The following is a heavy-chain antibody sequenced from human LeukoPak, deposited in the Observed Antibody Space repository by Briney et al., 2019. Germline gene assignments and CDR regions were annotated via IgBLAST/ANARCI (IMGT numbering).Heavy chain of an antibody. CDR3: ARDGSPRIAAAGYDY. J-gene: IGHJ4*02. D-gene: IGHD6-13*01. V-gene: IGHV1-2*02. CDR1: GYTFTGYY. CDR2: INPNSGGT. Sequence: ASVKVSCKASGYTFTGYYMHWVRQAPGQGLEWMGWINPNSGGTNYAQKFQGRVTMTRDTSISTAYMELSRVRSDDTAVYYCARDGSPRIAAAGYDYWGQGTLVTVSS.